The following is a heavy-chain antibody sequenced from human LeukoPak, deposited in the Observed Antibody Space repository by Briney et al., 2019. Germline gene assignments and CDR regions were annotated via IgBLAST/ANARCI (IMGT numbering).Heavy chain of an antibody. CDR3: ASYVEGRHYYYGMDV. CDR1: GYTFTSYG. J-gene: IGHJ6*04. V-gene: IGHV1-18*04. Sequence: GASVKVSCKASGYTFTSYGISWVRQAPGQGLEWMGWISAYNGNTNYAQKLQGRVNMTTDTSTSTAYMELRSLRSDDTTVYYCASYVEGRHYYYGMDVWGKGTTVTVSS. CDR2: ISAYNGNT. D-gene: IGHD3-16*01.